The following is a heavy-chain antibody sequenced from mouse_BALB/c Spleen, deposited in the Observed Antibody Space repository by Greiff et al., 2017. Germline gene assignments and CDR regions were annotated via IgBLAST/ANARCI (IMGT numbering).Heavy chain of an antibody. CDR1: GYTFTSYW. CDR2: IYPGNSDT. Sequence: VQLQQSGTVLARPGASVKMSCKASGYTFTSYWMHWVKQRPGQGLEWIGAIYPGNSDTSYNQKFKGKAKLTAVTSTSTAYMELSSLTNEDSAVYYCTRLRYGYDEGYYAMDYWGQGTSVTVSS. CDR3: TRLRYGYDEGYYAMDY. V-gene: IGHV1-5*01. J-gene: IGHJ4*01. D-gene: IGHD2-2*01.